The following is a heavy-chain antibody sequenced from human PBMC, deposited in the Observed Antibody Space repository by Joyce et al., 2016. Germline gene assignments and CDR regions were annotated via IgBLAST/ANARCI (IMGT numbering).Heavy chain of an antibody. D-gene: IGHD3-3*01. CDR1: GFTFSSDA. CDR3: AKARADLWRSFGGTF. Sequence: EVQLLESGGGLVHPGGSLRLSCATSGFTFSSDAMTWVRQAPGKGLEWVSAISGNGYNTYYADSLRGRFTISRDNSRNTVYLQMKSLRAGDTAIYYCAKARADLWRSFGGTFWGQGTLVTVSS. CDR2: ISGNGYNT. V-gene: IGHV3-23*01. J-gene: IGHJ4*02.